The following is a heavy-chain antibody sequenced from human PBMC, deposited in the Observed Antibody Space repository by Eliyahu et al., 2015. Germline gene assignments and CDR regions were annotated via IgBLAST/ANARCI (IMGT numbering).Heavy chain of an antibody. CDR3: ARDMKAYCGGDCSPDH. CDR1: GFTFSNYY. CDR2: ITSSILNTT. J-gene: IGHJ4*01. D-gene: IGHD2-21*01. Sequence: QVQLVESGGGLVKPGGSLRLSCAASGFTFSNYYMTWIRQAPGKGLEWVSYITSSILNTTYYADSVKGRFTISRDDAKNSLYLQMNSLRVEDTAVYYCARDMKAYCGGDCSPDHWGPGTLVTVXS. V-gene: IGHV3-11*01.